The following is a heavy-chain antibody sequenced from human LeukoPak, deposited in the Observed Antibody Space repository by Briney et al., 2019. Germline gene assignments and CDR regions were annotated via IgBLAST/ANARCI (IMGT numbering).Heavy chain of an antibody. J-gene: IGHJ4*02. CDR3: ARGGTATLRYFDWLLYD. CDR1: GYSFGTYG. Sequence: ASVKVSCKASGYSFGTYGINWVRQAPGQGLEWMGWIRTDNGKTNYAQMVLGRVIMTTETSTSTAYMELRSLRSDDTAVYYCARGGTATLRYFDWLLYDWGQGTLVTVSS. V-gene: IGHV1-18*01. CDR2: IRTDNGKT. D-gene: IGHD3-9*01.